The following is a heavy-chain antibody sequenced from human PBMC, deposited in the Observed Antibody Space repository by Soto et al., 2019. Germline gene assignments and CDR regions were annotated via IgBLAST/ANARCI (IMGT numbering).Heavy chain of an antibody. CDR1: GYTFTSYD. CDR3: ARGTNYYGSGSYHYYYYGMDV. Sequence: ASVKVSCKASGYTFTSYDINWVRQATGQGLEWMGWMNPNSGNTGYAQKFQGRATMTRNTSISTAYMELSSLRSEDTAVYYCARGTNYYGSGSYHYYYYGMDVWGQGTTVTVSS. CDR2: MNPNSGNT. V-gene: IGHV1-8*01. J-gene: IGHJ6*02. D-gene: IGHD3-10*01.